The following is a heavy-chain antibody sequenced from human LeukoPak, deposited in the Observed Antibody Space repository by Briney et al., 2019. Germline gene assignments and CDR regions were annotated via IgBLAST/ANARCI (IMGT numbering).Heavy chain of an antibody. CDR1: GGSFSDYN. CDR3: ARDGYDFWSVYSDY. V-gene: IGHV4-4*07. D-gene: IGHD3-3*01. Sequence: PSETLSLTCAVYGGSFSDYNWNWIRQPAGKGLEWIGRIYTSGITNYNTSLKRRVTISVDTSKNQFSLRLSSVTAADTAVYYCARDGYDFWSVYSDYWGQGTLVTVSS. CDR2: IYTSGIT. J-gene: IGHJ4*02.